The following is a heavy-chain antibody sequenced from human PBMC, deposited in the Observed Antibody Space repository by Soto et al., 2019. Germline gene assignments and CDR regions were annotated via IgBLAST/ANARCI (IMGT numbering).Heavy chain of an antibody. CDR3: ARDAGLLWFGELLPTYYYYGMDV. V-gene: IGHV1-69*06. J-gene: IGHJ6*02. CDR2: IIPIFGTA. Sequence: GASVKVSCKASGGTFSSYAISWVRQAPGQGLEWMGGIIPIFGTANYAQKFQGRVTITADKSTSTAYMELSSLRSEDTAVYYCARDAGLLWFGELLPTYYYYGMDVWGQGTTVTVS. D-gene: IGHD3-10*01. CDR1: GGTFSSYA.